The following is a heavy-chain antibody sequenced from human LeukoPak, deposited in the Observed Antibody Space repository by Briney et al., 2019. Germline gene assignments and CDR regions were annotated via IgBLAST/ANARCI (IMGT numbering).Heavy chain of an antibody. J-gene: IGHJ5*01. CDR3: AKVYEYGDNDWFDS. V-gene: IGHV3-30*02. D-gene: IGHD4-17*01. Sequence: GGSLRLSCGASGFTFSSYGMHWVRQAPDKGREWVAFIRYDGSNKNYADSVKGRFTISRDNSKNTLYLQMNSQRAEDTAVYYCAKVYEYGDNDWFDSWGQGTLVTVSS. CDR1: GFTFSSYG. CDR2: IRYDGSNK.